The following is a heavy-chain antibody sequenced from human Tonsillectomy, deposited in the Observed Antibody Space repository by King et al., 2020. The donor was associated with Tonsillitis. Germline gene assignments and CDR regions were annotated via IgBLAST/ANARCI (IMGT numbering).Heavy chain of an antibody. CDR3: ARQGGQLVQWDWFDP. CDR2: INYSGST. D-gene: IGHD6-13*01. Sequence: MQLQESGPGLVKPSETLSLTCTVSGGSISRSRHYWGWIRQPPGKGLEWIGTINYSGSTNYNPSLKSRVTISVDTSKNQFSLKLTSVTAADTAVFYCARQGGQLVQWDWFDPWGQGTLVTVSS. V-gene: IGHV4-39*01. CDR1: GGSISRSRHY. J-gene: IGHJ5*02.